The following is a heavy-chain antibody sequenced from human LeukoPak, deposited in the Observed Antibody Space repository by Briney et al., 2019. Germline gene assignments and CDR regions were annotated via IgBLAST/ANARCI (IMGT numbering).Heavy chain of an antibody. CDR3: ARQRVLRYFDWLSQGLHAFDI. Sequence: ASVKVSCKASGYTFTSYAMHWVRQAPGQRLEWMGWINAGSGNTKYSQKFQGRVTITRDTSASTAYMELSSLRSEDTAVYYCARQRVLRYFDWLSQGLHAFDIWGQGTMVTVSS. V-gene: IGHV1-3*01. D-gene: IGHD3-9*01. CDR1: GYTFTSYA. CDR2: INAGSGNT. J-gene: IGHJ3*02.